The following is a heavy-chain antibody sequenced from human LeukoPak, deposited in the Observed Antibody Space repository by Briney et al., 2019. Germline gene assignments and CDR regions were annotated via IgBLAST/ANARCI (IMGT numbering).Heavy chain of an antibody. Sequence: ASVKVSCKASGYTFTSYGISWVRQAPGQGLEWMGWISAYNGNTNYAQKLQGRVTMTTGTSTSTAYMELRSLRSDDTAVYYCARDPTYYCTGGVCGGLDYWGQGTLVTVSS. CDR2: ISAYNGNT. CDR1: GYTFTSYG. V-gene: IGHV1-18*01. J-gene: IGHJ4*02. CDR3: ARDPTYYCTGGVCGGLDY. D-gene: IGHD2-8*02.